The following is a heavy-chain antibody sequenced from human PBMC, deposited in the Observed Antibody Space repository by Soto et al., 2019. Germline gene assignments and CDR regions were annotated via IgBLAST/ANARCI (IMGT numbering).Heavy chain of an antibody. CDR3: ASGGETGHYGMDV. Sequence: SLQVSCKASGGTFSSYAISWVRQAPGQGLEWMGGIIPIFGTANYAQKFQGRVTITADESTSTAYMELSSLRSEDTAVYYCASGGETGHYGMDVWGQGNTVTVSS. CDR2: IIPIFGTA. D-gene: IGHD2-21*01. J-gene: IGHJ6*02. V-gene: IGHV1-69*13. CDR1: GGTFSSYA.